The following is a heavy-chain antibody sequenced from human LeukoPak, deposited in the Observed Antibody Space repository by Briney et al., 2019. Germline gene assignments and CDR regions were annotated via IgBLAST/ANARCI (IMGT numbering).Heavy chain of an antibody. CDR3: ARGSVGSYYGRYYFCY. D-gene: IGHD1-26*01. V-gene: IGHV3-20*04. J-gene: IGHJ4*02. Sequence: PGGSLRLSCAASGFTFDDYGMSWVRQAPGKGLEWVSGINWNGGSTGYADSVKGRFTISRDNAKNSLYLQMNSLRAEDTAVYYCARGSVGSYYGRYYFCYWGQGSLVTVS. CDR2: INWNGGST. CDR1: GFTFDDYG.